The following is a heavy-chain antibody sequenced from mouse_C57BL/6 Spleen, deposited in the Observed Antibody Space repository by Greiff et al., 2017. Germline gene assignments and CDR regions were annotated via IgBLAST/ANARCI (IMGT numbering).Heavy chain of an antibody. CDR2: IFPGAGDT. CDR3: ARGDVTY. CDR1: GFAFSSYW. V-gene: IGHV1-80*01. D-gene: IGHD3-3*01. Sequence: QVQLQQSGADLVKPGASVKISCKASGFAFSSYWMNWVQQRPGKGLEWIAQIFPGAGDTSYNGKVNGKATLTADKSSSTAYMQLSSLTSDDSAGYFCARGDVTYWGQGTLVTVSA. J-gene: IGHJ3*01.